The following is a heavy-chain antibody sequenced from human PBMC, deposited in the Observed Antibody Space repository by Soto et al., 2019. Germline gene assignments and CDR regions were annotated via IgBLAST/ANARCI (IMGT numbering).Heavy chain of an antibody. Sequence: SETLSLTCAVYGGSFSGYYWSWIRQPPGKGLEWIGEINHSGSTNHNPSLKSRVTISVDTSKNQFSLKLSSVTAADTAVYYCARFRGYCSSTSCYAYYYYYGMDVWGQGTTVTVSS. J-gene: IGHJ6*02. CDR3: ARFRGYCSSTSCYAYYYYYGMDV. CDR1: GGSFSGYY. CDR2: INHSGST. D-gene: IGHD2-2*01. V-gene: IGHV4-34*01.